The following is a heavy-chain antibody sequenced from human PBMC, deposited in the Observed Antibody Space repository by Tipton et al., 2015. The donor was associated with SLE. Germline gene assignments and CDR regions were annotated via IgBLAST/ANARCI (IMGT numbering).Heavy chain of an antibody. CDR3: ARDKGYGGNSGAFDI. V-gene: IGHV4-39*07. Sequence: TLSLTCTVSGGSISSSSYYWGWIRQPPGKGLEWIGSIYYSGSTYYNPSLKSRVTISVDTSKNQFSLKLSSVTAADTAVYYCARDKGYGGNSGAFDIWGQGTMVTVSS. D-gene: IGHD4-23*01. CDR1: GGSISSSSYY. CDR2: IYYSGST. J-gene: IGHJ3*02.